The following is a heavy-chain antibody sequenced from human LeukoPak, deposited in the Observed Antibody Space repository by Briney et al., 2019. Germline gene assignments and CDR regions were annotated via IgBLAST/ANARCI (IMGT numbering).Heavy chain of an antibody. V-gene: IGHV4-59*08. D-gene: IGHD1-7*01. CDR1: GGSFSGYY. J-gene: IGHJ4*02. CDR3: ARRRLGNYDLDY. Sequence: SETLSLTCAVYGGSFSGYYWSWIRQPPGKGLEWIGYVSYSGSTNYNPSLKSRVTISVDTSKNQFSLKVSSVTAADTAVYYCARRRLGNYDLDYWGQGTLVTVSS. CDR2: VSYSGST.